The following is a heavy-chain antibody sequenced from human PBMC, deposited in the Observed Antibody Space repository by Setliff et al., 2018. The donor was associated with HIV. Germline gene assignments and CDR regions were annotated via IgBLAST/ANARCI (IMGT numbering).Heavy chain of an antibody. CDR1: GYSINSGYY. CDR3: ARDPGYFDWLRSYRHYYGMDV. J-gene: IGHJ6*02. Sequence: SETLSLTCAVSGYSINSGYYWGWVRQPPGKGLEWIGNIYHSGNTYYNPSLKSRVTISVDTSKNQFSLKLSSVTAADTAVYFCARDPGYFDWLRSYRHYYGMDVWGQGTTVTVSS. CDR2: IYHSGNT. D-gene: IGHD3-9*01. V-gene: IGHV4-38-2*02.